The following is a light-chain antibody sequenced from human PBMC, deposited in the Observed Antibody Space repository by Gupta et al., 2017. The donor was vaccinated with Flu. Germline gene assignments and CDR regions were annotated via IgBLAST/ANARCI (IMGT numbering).Light chain of an antibody. Sequence: ERATLSCGASQDVPDNYLAWYQQKPGQAPRLLIYEASTRATGIPDRFSGSGSGTDFSLTITRLEPDDFAVYFCQQYGDASQTFGQGTKVDVK. V-gene: IGKV3-20*01. CDR2: EAS. CDR3: QQYGDASQT. J-gene: IGKJ1*01. CDR1: QDVPDNY.